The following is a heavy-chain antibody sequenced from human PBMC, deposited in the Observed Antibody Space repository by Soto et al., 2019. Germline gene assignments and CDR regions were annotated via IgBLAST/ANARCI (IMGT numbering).Heavy chain of an antibody. CDR3: ATATESTPGGRWDV. D-gene: IGHD3-16*01. CDR1: GDSFNDYA. J-gene: IGHJ6*02. CDR2: IIPILNLV. V-gene: IGHV1-69*01. Sequence: VQLEQSETEVRKPGSSVKLSCKTSGDSFNDYAISWVRQAPGQGLEWMGGIIPILNLVRYAEKFQGRVTISAADYPGTAYWEVTRLSSAGTATYYRATATESTPGGRWDVWGLGNTVYVSS.